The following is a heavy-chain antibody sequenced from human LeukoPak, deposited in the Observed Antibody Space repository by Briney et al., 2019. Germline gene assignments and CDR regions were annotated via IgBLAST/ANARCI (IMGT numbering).Heavy chain of an antibody. CDR3: ARDRYVRNYYDSSGYYVGWFDP. D-gene: IGHD3-22*01. CDR1: GGTFSSYA. J-gene: IGHJ5*02. V-gene: IGHV1-69*05. Sequence: ASVKVSCKASGGTFSSYAISWVRQAPGQGLEWMGGIIPIFGTANYAQKFQGRVTITTDESTSTAYMELSSLRSEDTAVYYCARDRYVRNYYDSSGYYVGWFDPWGQGTLVTVSS. CDR2: IIPIFGTA.